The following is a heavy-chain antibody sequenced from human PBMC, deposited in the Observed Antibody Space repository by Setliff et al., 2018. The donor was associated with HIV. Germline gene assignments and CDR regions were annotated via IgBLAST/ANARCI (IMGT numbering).Heavy chain of an antibody. Sequence: ASVKVSCKASGGAISSYTVSWVRQAPGQGLEWMGWMNPNSGNTGYAQKFQGRVTMTRNTSISTAYMELSSLRSEDTAVYYCARSLTGGAATRAFDIWGQGTMVTVSS. D-gene: IGHD2-15*01. CDR1: GGAISSYT. J-gene: IGHJ3*02. V-gene: IGHV1-8*01. CDR2: MNPNSGNT. CDR3: ARSLTGGAATRAFDI.